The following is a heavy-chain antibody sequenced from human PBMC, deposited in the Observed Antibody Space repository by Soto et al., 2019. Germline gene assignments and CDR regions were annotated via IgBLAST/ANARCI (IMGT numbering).Heavy chain of an antibody. J-gene: IGHJ4*02. CDR1: GYTFTNYA. CDR2: INAGNGNT. CDR3: ARDGAVAGNINFDY. V-gene: IGHV1-3*01. D-gene: IGHD6-19*01. Sequence: QVQLVQSGAEVKKPGASVKVSCKASGYTFTNYAIHWVRQAPGQRLEWMGWINAGNGNTKYSQKFQDRVNITRDTSASTAYMELSSLRSEDTAVYYWARDGAVAGNINFDYWGQGTLVTVSS.